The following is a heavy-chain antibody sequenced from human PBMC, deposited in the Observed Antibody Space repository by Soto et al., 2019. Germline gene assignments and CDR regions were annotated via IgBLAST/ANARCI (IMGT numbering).Heavy chain of an antibody. Sequence: SETLSLTCSVSGGSISSSTYYCGWVRQPPGKGLDWMGNTYSSVGPYYNPSLNSRVTISLDTSKNQFALKLSSVTAADTAVYYCARTSRIIGGSDYYLDYWAQGALVPVSS. CDR3: ARTSRIIGGSDYYLDY. CDR1: GGSISSSTYY. D-gene: IGHD3-16*01. V-gene: IGHV4-39*01. CDR2: TYSSVGP. J-gene: IGHJ4*02.